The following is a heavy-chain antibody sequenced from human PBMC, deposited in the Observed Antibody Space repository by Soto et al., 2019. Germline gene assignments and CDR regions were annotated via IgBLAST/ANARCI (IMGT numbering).Heavy chain of an antibody. CDR1: GGSVSSGNYY. Sequence: ETLSLTCTVSGGSVSSGNYYWSWIRQPPGKGLEWIGYIYYSGSTNYNPSLKSRVTISVDTSKNQFSLKLSSVTAADTAVFYCASYDVLAAYYYWGQGTLVTVSS. CDR2: IYYSGST. V-gene: IGHV4-61*01. D-gene: IGHD3-9*01. J-gene: IGHJ4*02. CDR3: ASYDVLAAYYY.